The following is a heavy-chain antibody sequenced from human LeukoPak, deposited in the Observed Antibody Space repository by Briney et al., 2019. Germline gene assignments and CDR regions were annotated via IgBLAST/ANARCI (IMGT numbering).Heavy chain of an antibody. V-gene: IGHV4-31*03. CDR2: IYYSGST. CDR1: GGSISSGGYY. Sequence: PSQTLSLTCTVSGGSISSGGYYWSWIRQHPGKGLEWIGYIYYSGSTYYNPSLKSRVTISVDTSKNQFSLKLSSVTAADTAVYYCAGYSSGWQYWYFDLWGRGTLVTVSS. CDR3: AGYSSGWQYWYFDL. J-gene: IGHJ2*01. D-gene: IGHD6-19*01.